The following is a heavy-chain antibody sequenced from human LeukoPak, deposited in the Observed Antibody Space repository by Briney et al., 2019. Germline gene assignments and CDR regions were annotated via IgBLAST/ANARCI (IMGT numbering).Heavy chain of an antibody. CDR1: GFTFSSYS. D-gene: IGHD1-26*01. Sequence: PGGSLRLSCAAPGFTFSSYSMNWVRQAPGKGLEWVSHITASGTAMFYADSVKGRFTISRDNAKNMLYLQMNSLTVEDTAVYYCAREGIVGAHSWFDPWGQGTLVTVSS. CDR2: ITASGTAM. CDR3: AREGIVGAHSWFDP. V-gene: IGHV3-48*01. J-gene: IGHJ5*02.